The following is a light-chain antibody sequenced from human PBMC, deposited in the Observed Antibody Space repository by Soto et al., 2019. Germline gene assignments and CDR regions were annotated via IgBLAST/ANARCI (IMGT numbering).Light chain of an antibody. J-gene: IGKJ4*01. CDR2: DAS. Sequence: EIVLTQSPATLSLSPGERATLSCRASQSVGVYLAWYQQKPGQSPRLLIYDASNRATGIPAKFSGSGSGTDFTLTNSSLEPEDFGVYYYQHRLTWPLTFGGGTKVEIK. V-gene: IGKV3-11*01. CDR3: QHRLTWPLT. CDR1: QSVGVY.